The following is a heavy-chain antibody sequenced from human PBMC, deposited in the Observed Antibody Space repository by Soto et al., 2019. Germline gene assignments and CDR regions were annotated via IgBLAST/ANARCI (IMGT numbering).Heavy chain of an antibody. V-gene: IGHV3-23*01. J-gene: IGHJ4*02. CDR3: AKEGGYCSSTSCYGRVYY. CDR1: GFTFSSYA. D-gene: IGHD2-2*03. Sequence: GGSLILSCAASGFTFSSYAMSWVRQAPGKGLEWVSAISGSGGSTYYADSVKGRFTISRDNSKNTLYLQMNSLRAEDTAVYYCAKEGGYCSSTSCYGRVYYWDQGTLVTVSS. CDR2: ISGSGGST.